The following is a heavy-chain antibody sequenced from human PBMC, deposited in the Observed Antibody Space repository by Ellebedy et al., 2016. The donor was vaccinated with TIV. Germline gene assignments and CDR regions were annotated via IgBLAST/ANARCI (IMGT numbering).Heavy chain of an antibody. V-gene: IGHV1-18*01. CDR3: ARASRIAAAAPGRLDDY. D-gene: IGHD6-13*01. CDR1: GYTFTSYA. CDR2: ISAYNGNS. Sequence: AASVKVSCKASGYTFTSYAISWVRQAPGHGLEWMGWISAYNGNSNYAQKLQGRVTMTTDTSTSTAYMELRSLRSDDTAVYYCARASRIAAAAPGRLDDYWGQGTLVTVSS. J-gene: IGHJ4*02.